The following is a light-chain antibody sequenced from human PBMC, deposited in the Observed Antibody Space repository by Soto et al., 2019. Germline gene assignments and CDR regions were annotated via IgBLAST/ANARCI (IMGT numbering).Light chain of an antibody. CDR2: WAS. CDR1: QSVLYSSNNKNY. Sequence: DIVMTQSPDSLAVSLGERATINCKSSQSVLYSSNNKNYLAWYQQKPGQPPKLLIYWASTRESGVPDRFSGSGSGTDFTLTNNSLQAEDVAVYYRQHYYTTPRTCGQGTKVEIK. CDR3: QHYYTTPRT. J-gene: IGKJ1*01. V-gene: IGKV4-1*01.